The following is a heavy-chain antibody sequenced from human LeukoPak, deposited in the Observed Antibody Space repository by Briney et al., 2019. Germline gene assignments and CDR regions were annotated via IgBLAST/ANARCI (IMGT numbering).Heavy chain of an antibody. CDR2: TWHSGSST. Sequence: SETLPLTCTVSDGSIKTNYWWTWVRQPPGKGLEWIGETWHSGSSTNYNPSLKSRVTISVDKPKSQFSLKLTSVTAADTAIYYCARGNEYTWWQWSQGTLVTVSS. CDR3: ARGNEYTWWQ. D-gene: IGHD2-15*01. J-gene: IGHJ4*02. V-gene: IGHV4-4*02. CDR1: DGSIKTNYW.